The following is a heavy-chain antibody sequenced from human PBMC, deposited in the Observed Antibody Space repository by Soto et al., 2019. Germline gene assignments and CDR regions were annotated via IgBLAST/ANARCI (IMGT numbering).Heavy chain of an antibody. CDR1: GFTFSDHY. CDR2: TRNKANSYTT. Sequence: EVQLVESGGGLVQPGGSLRLSCAASGFTFSDHYMDWVRQAPGKGLEWVGRTRNKANSYTTEYAASVKGRFTISRDDSKNSLYLQMNSLKTEDTAVYYCARDGGTGYYDSSVPYYGMDVWGQWTTVTVSS. CDR3: ARDGGTGYYDSSVPYYGMDV. J-gene: IGHJ6*02. V-gene: IGHV3-72*01. D-gene: IGHD3-22*01.